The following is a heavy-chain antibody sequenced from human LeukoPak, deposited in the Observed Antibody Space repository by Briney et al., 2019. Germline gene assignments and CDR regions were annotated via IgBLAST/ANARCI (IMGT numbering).Heavy chain of an antibody. V-gene: IGHV1-18*01. Sequence: ASVKVSCKASGYTFTSYGISWVRQAPGQGLEWMGWISAYNGNTNYAQKLQGRVTMTADTSTSTAYMELRSLRSDDTAVYYCARGAYCGGDCYSDAFDIWGQGTMVTVSS. CDR1: GYTFTSYG. D-gene: IGHD2-21*02. CDR3: ARGAYCGGDCYSDAFDI. CDR2: ISAYNGNT. J-gene: IGHJ3*02.